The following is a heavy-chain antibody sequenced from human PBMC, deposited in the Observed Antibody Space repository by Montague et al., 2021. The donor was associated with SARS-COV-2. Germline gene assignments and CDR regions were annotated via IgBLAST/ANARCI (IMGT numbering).Heavy chain of an antibody. CDR2: IYYSGST. CDR1: GGSISSYY. CDR3: AKHTSERITMVQAFDI. D-gene: IGHD3-10*01. V-gene: IGHV4-59*08. Sequence: SETLSLTCTVSGGSISSYYWSWIRQPPGKGLEWIGSIYYSGSTNYNPSLKSRVTILVGTSKNQFSLKMSSVTAADTAVYYCAKHTSERITMVQAFDIWGQGTVVTVSS. J-gene: IGHJ3*02.